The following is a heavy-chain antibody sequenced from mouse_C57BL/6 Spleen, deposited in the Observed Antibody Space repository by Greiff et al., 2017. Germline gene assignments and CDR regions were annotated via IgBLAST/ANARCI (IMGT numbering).Heavy chain of an antibody. V-gene: IGHV5-9-1*02. D-gene: IGHD1-1*01. J-gene: IGHJ3*01. Sequence: EVKLVESGEGLVKPGGSLKLSCAASGFTFSSYAMSWVRQTPEKRLEWVAYISSGGDYIYYADNVKGRFTISRDNARNTLYLQMSSLKSEDTAMYYCTRDRAYYYGSSYGFAYWGQGTLVTVSA. CDR3: TRDRAYYYGSSYGFAY. CDR1: GFTFSSYA. CDR2: ISSGGDYI.